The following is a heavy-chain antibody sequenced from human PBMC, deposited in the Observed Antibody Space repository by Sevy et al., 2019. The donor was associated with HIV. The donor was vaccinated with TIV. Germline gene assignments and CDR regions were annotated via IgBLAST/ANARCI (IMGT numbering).Heavy chain of an antibody. J-gene: IGHJ4*02. CDR2: ISSSSTYI. CDR1: GFTFNSYS. D-gene: IGHD6-19*01. Sequence: GGSLRLSCAASGFTFNSYSMNWVRQAPGKGLEWVSSISSSSTYIYYADSVKGRFTISRDNAKNSLYLQMNSLRAEDTAVYYCARAGNTIVAGIDYWGQGTLVTVSS. V-gene: IGHV3-21*01. CDR3: ARAGNTIVAGIDY.